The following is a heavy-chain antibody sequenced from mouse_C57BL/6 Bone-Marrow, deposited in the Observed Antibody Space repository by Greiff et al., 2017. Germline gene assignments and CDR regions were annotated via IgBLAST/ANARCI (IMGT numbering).Heavy chain of an antibody. Sequence: VQRVESGAELARPGASVKLSCKASGYTFTSYGISWVKQRTGQGLEWIGEIYPRSGNTYYNEKFKGKATLTADKSSSTAYMELRSLTSEDSAVYFGARCPYYYGSSYDYWGQGTTLTVSS. CDR3: ARCPYYYGSSYDY. CDR1: GYTFTSYG. D-gene: IGHD1-1*01. V-gene: IGHV1-81*01. CDR2: IYPRSGNT. J-gene: IGHJ2*01.